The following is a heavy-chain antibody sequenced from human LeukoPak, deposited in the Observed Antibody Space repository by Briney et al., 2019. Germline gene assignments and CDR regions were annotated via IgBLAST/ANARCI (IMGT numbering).Heavy chain of an antibody. CDR3: AKQEKYCSSTSCYNYYYYGMDV. CDR2: ISGSGGST. Sequence: PGGSLRLSCAASGFTFSSYAMSWVRQAPGKGLEWVSDISGSGGSTYYADSVKGRFTISRDNSKNTLYLQMNSLRAEDTAVYYCAKQEKYCSSTSCYNYYYYGMDVWGQGTTVTVSS. V-gene: IGHV3-23*01. CDR1: GFTFSSYA. J-gene: IGHJ6*02. D-gene: IGHD2-2*02.